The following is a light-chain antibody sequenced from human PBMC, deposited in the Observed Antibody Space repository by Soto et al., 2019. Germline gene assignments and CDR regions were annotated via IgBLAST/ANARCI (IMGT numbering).Light chain of an antibody. CDR3: QQSYSIPYT. Sequence: DIQMTQSASSLSASVGDRVTITCRASQSISSNLNWHQQKPGKAPKVLIYAASSVKSGVPSRFSGSGSGTDFTLTISSLQPEDFANYYCQQSYSIPYTFGQGTKLEIK. CDR1: QSISSN. J-gene: IGKJ2*01. V-gene: IGKV1-39*01. CDR2: AAS.